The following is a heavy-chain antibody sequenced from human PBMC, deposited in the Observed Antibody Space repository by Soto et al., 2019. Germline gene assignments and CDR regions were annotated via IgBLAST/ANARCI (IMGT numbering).Heavy chain of an antibody. J-gene: IGHJ4*01. CDR3: ARGPVPTYFDH. D-gene: IGHD3-10*01. CDR1: GYTFTNFG. V-gene: IGHV1-18*01. Sequence: QIQLMQSGPEVKKPGASVKVSCKAFGYTFTNFGITWVRQAPGRGLEWMAWISSYNGNTNYAQKFQGRVTMTTDTSTSTAYMELRSLTSDDTAVYYCARGPVPTYFDHWGRGTLVTVSS. CDR2: ISSYNGNT.